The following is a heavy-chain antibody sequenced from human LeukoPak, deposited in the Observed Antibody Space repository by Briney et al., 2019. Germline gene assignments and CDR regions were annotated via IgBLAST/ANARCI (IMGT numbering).Heavy chain of an antibody. CDR3: ATTTTQRIYGDVNWFDP. CDR2: INHSGST. D-gene: IGHD4-17*01. CDR1: GGSINYYY. V-gene: IGHV4-34*01. J-gene: IGHJ5*02. Sequence: SETLSLTCAVSGGSINYYYWSWIRQPPGKGLEWLGEINHSGSTNYNPSLKSRVTISVDTSKNQFSLKLSSVTAADTAVYYCATTTTQRIYGDVNWFDPWGQGTLVTVSS.